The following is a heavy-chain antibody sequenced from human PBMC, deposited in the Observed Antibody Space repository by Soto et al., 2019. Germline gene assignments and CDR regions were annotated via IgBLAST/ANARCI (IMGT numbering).Heavy chain of an antibody. CDR2: IDYSGST. V-gene: IGHV4-59*01. CDR1: GGSISSYY. CDR3: ARSHPSSYYDILTGYPYYYYYMDV. Sequence: PSETLSLTCTVSGGSISSYYWSWIRQPPGKGLEWIGYIDYSGSTNYNPSLKSRVTISVDTSKNQFSLKLSSVTAADTAVYYCARSHPSSYYDILTGYPYYYYYMDVWGKGTTVTVSS. D-gene: IGHD3-9*01. J-gene: IGHJ6*03.